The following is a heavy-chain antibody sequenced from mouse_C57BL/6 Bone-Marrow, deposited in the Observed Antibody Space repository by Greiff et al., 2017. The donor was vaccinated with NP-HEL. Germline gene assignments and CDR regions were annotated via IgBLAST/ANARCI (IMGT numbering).Heavy chain of an antibody. D-gene: IGHD2-4*01. CDR2: ISGGGGNT. CDR3: ARRYDYDGFAY. CDR1: GFTFSSYT. Sequence: DVKLVESGGGLVKPGGSLKLSCAASGFTFSSYTMSWVRQTPEKRLEWVATISGGGGNTYYPDSVKGRFTISRDNAKNSLYLQMSRLRSEETALYYCARRYDYDGFAYWGQGTLVTVSA. J-gene: IGHJ3*01. V-gene: IGHV5-9*01.